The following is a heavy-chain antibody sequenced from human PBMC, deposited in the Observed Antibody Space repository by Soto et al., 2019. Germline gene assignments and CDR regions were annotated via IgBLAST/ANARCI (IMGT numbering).Heavy chain of an antibody. CDR2: INHSGST. CDR1: GGSFSGYY. CDR3: ASKGYCSGGSCYYGY. V-gene: IGHV4-34*01. Sequence: SETLSLTCAVYGGSFSGYYWSWIRQPPGKGLEWIGEINHSGSTNYNPSLKSRVTISVDTSKNQFSLKLSSVTAADTAVYYCASKGYCSGGSCYYGYWGQGTLVTVSS. J-gene: IGHJ4*02. D-gene: IGHD2-15*01.